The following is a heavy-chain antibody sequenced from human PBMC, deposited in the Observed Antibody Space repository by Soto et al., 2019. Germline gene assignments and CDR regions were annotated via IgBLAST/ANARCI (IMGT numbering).Heavy chain of an antibody. Sequence: SETLSLTCTVSGGSSSSYYGSWIRQPPGKGLEWIGYIYYSGSTNYNPSLKSRVTISVDTSKNQFSLKLSSVTAADTAVYYCARAVGYYGSGIDRDDAFDIWGQGTMVTV. CDR2: IYYSGST. CDR3: ARAVGYYGSGIDRDDAFDI. J-gene: IGHJ3*02. D-gene: IGHD3-10*01. V-gene: IGHV4-59*01. CDR1: GGSSSSYY.